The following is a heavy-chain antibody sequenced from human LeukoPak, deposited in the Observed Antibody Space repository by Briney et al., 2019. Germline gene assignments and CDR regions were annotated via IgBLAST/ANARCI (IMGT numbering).Heavy chain of an antibody. D-gene: IGHD3-10*01. CDR2: IRSKAYGGTT. CDR3: TRSEITMVRGVINEGYFDY. CDR1: GFTFGDYA. J-gene: IGHJ4*02. V-gene: IGHV3-49*04. Sequence: GGSLRLSCTASGFTFGDYAMSWVRQAPGKGLEWVGFIRSKAYGGTTEYAASVKGRFTISGDDSKSIAYLQMNSLKTEDTAVYYCTRSEITMVRGVINEGYFDYWGQGTLVTVSS.